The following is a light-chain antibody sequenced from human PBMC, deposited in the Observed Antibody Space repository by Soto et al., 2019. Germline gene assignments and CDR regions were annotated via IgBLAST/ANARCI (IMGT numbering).Light chain of an antibody. J-gene: IGKJ2*01. V-gene: IGKV1-5*01. CDR1: QNIGSS. Sequence: DIQMTQSPSTLSASVGDRVTITCRASQNIGSSLAWYQHRPGQAPKLLIFDASTLQSGVPSRFSGSGFGTEFTLTITGLQPDDFATYYCQQHNDYSAVTFGQWTKLEIK. CDR3: QQHNDYSAVT. CDR2: DAS.